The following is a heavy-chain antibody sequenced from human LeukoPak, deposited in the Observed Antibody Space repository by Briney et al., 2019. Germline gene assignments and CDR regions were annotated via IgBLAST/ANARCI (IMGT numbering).Heavy chain of an antibody. J-gene: IGHJ6*02. CDR2: TYYRSKWYN. CDR3: ARAGITGTLRNYYYRGMDV. CDR1: GDSVSSNSAA. Sequence: SQTLSLTCAISGDSVSSNSAARNWIRQSPSRGLEWLGRTYYRSKWYNDYAVSVKSRITINPDTSKNQFSLQLNSVTPEDTAVYYCARAGITGTLRNYYYRGMDVWGQGTTVTVSS. D-gene: IGHD1-20*01. V-gene: IGHV6-1*01.